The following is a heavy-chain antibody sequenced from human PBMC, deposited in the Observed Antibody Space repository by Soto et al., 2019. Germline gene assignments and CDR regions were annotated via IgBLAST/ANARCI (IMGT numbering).Heavy chain of an antibody. CDR1: GGSIDNYEYY. D-gene: IGHD2-15*01. CDR2: IYYSGGT. V-gene: IGHV4-30-4*01. CDR3: ARDRSNTPDYFDF. Sequence: QVQLQESGPGLVKPSQTLSLTCTVSGGSIDNYEYYWTWIRQPPGKGLEWVGYIYYSGGTNYNPSLNSRLTISLDTSKNQFSLRLTSVSAADTAMYYCARDRSNTPDYFDFWGQGTLVTVSS. J-gene: IGHJ4*02.